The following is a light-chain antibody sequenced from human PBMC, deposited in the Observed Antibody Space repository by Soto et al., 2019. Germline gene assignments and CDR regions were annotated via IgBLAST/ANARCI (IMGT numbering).Light chain of an antibody. Sequence: ETVLTQSPATLSLSPWERATLSCRASQSVSSYLAWYQQKPGQAPRLLIYDASNRATGIPARFSGSGSGTDFTLTISSLEPADFAVYYCQQYGSSLITFGGGTKVDIK. J-gene: IGKJ4*01. CDR3: QQYGSSLIT. CDR2: DAS. CDR1: QSVSSY. V-gene: IGKV3-11*01.